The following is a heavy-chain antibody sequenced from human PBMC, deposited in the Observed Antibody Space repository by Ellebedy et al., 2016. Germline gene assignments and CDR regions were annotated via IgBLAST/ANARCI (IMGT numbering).Heavy chain of an antibody. D-gene: IGHD4-11*01. CDR2: IEDNGDT. V-gene: IGHV4-61*01. J-gene: IGHJ6*04. Sequence: SETLSLTXTVSGGSVNSGRYHWTWIRQPTGRPLEWIGSIEDNGDTNSNPSLKRRLTLSVDTSRNQFSLTLRSVTADDTAVYFCVRDNGQLPYRRTYYAMDVWGKGTAVTVAS. CDR1: GGSVNSGRYH. CDR3: VRDNGQLPYRRTYYAMDV.